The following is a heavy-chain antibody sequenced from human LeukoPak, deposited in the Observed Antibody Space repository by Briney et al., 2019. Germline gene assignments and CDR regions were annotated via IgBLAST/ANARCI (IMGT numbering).Heavy chain of an antibody. V-gene: IGHV3-23*01. J-gene: IGHJ4*02. CDR3: AKATTGYSSGRYPGWPIDY. Sequence: GGSLRLSCAASGFTFGRYVMYWVRPAPGKGLEGVSGIFCSGGSAHYGDSVKGRFTISRDNSKNTVYLQMDSLRVEDTAIYYCAKATTGYSSGRYPGWPIDYWGQGTLVTVSS. CDR2: IFCSGGSA. CDR1: GFTFGRYV. D-gene: IGHD2-15*01.